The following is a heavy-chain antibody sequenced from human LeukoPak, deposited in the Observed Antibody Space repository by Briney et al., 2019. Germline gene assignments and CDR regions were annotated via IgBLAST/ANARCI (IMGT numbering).Heavy chain of an antibody. CDR2: IRYDGSNK. J-gene: IGHJ4*02. D-gene: IGHD6-13*01. Sequence: PGGSLRLSCAASGFTFSSYGMHWFRQAPGKGLEWVAFIRYDGSNKYYADSVKGRFTISRDNAKNSLYLQMNSLRAEDTAVYYCARAYSSSWYLLDYWGQGTLVTVSS. V-gene: IGHV3-30*02. CDR1: GFTFSSYG. CDR3: ARAYSSSWYLLDY.